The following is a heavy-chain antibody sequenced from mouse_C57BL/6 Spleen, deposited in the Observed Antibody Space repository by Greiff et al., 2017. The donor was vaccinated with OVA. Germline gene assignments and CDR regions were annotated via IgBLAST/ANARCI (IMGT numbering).Heavy chain of an antibody. D-gene: IGHD1-1*01. CDR1: GYTFTSYW. CDR2: INPSNGGT. CDR3: ASLITTVVESFAY. J-gene: IGHJ3*01. V-gene: IGHV1-53*01. Sequence: VQLQQPGTELVKPGASVKLSCKASGYTFTSYWMHWVKQRPGQGLEWIGNINPSNGGTNYNEKFKSKATLTVDKSSSTAYMQLSSLTSEDSAVYYCASLITTVVESFAYWGQGTLVTVSA.